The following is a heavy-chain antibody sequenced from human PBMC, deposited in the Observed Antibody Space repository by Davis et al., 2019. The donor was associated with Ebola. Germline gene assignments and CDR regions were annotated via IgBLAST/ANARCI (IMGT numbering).Heavy chain of an antibody. CDR1: GFSLTTYS. V-gene: IGHV3-48*01. CDR2: ISSSSAAI. CDR3: AKDTSNVWFDV. J-gene: IGHJ3*01. D-gene: IGHD6-19*01. Sequence: GESLKISCAASGFSLTTYSMNWVRQAPGKGLEWVSFISSSSAAIYYADSVKGRFTISRDNSKNTLYLQMNGLRVEDTAIYYCAKDTSNVWFDVWGPGTMVTVSS.